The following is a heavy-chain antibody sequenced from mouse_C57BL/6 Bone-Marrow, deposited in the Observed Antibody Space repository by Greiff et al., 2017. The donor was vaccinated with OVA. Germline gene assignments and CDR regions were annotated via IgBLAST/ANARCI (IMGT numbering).Heavy chain of an antibody. CDR2: INPSSGYT. CDR1: GYTFTSYW. J-gene: IGHJ4*01. CDR3: ASYYSFFYYAMDY. Sequence: VHLVESGAELAKPGASVKLSCKASGYTFTSYWMHWVKQRPGQGLEWIGYINPSSGYTKYNQKFKDKATLTADKSSSTAYMQLSSLTYEDSAVYYCASYYSFFYYAMDYWGQGTSVTVSS. V-gene: IGHV1-7*01. D-gene: IGHD1-1*01.